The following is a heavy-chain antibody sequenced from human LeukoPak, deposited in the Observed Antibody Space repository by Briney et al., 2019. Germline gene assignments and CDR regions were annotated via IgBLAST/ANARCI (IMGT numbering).Heavy chain of an antibody. J-gene: IGHJ3*02. Sequence: ASVKVSCKASGYPFTGYFIHWVRQDPGLGLEWMGWINPNSGGTNYAQKFQGWVTMTRDTSINTAYMELSSLKSDDTAVYYCARANYYDSIGDAFDIWGQGTMVTVSS. V-gene: IGHV1-2*04. CDR3: ARANYYDSIGDAFDI. CDR2: INPNSGGT. CDR1: GYPFTGYF. D-gene: IGHD3-22*01.